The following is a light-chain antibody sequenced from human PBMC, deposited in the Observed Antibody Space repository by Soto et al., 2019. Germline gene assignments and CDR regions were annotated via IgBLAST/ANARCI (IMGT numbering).Light chain of an antibody. CDR1: SSNIGAGYD. CDR2: GNS. CDR3: QSYDSSLSAVV. V-gene: IGLV1-40*01. Sequence: QAMVTQPPSVSGAPGQRVTISCTGSSSNIGAGYDVHWYQQLPGTAPKLLIYGNSNRPSGVPDRFSGSKSGTSASLAITGLQAEDEADYYCQSYDSSLSAVVFGGGTKLTVL. J-gene: IGLJ2*01.